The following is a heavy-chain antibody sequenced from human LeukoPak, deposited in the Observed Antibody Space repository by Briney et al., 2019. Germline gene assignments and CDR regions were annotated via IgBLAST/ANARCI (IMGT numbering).Heavy chain of an antibody. V-gene: IGHV1-18*01. CDR1: GGTFTSYG. D-gene: IGHD3-3*01. Sequence: ASVKVSCKASGGTFTSYGISWVRQAPGQGLEWMGWISAYNGNTNYAQKLQGRVTMTTDTSTSTAYMELRSLRSDDTAVYYCARHQYYDFWSGYYFDGWGQGTLVTVSS. CDR2: ISAYNGNT. J-gene: IGHJ5*02. CDR3: ARHQYYDFWSGYYFDG.